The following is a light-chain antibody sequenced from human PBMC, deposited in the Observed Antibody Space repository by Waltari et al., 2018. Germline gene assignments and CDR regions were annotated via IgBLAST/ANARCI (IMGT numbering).Light chain of an antibody. J-gene: IGLJ7*01. V-gene: IGLV1-51*02. CDR2: ENR. CDR3: GTWDSSLSGAV. CDR1: RSTIGNNY. Sequence: QSVLTQPPSVSAAPGPRVTISCSGGRSTIGNNYVSWYRQFPGTAPNLLNYENRERPSGILGRFSGSKSGTSATLDITGLQAGDEADYYCGTWDSSLSGAVFGGGTHLTVL.